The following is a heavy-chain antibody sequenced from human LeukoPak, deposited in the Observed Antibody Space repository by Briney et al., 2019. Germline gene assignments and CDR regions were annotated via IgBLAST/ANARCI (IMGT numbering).Heavy chain of an antibody. V-gene: IGHV1-24*01. J-gene: IGHJ1*01. CDR3: ARQEVDSSSSLYFQH. CDR2: FDPEDGET. D-gene: IGHD6-13*01. CDR1: GYTLTELS. Sequence: ASVKVSCKVSGYTLTELSMHWVRQAPGKGLEWMGGFDPEDGETIYAQKFQGRVTMTRNTSISTAYMELSSLRSEDTAVYYCARQEVDSSSSLYFQHWGQGTLVTVSS.